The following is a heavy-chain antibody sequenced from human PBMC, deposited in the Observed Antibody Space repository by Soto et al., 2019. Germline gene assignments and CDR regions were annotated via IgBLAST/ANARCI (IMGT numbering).Heavy chain of an antibody. CDR2: IWYDGSNK. CDR3: AREATYYDSSGYYDF. J-gene: IGHJ4*02. CDR1: GFTFSSYG. Sequence: QVQLVESGGGVVQPGRSLRLSCAASGFTFSSYGMHWVRQAPGKGLEWVAVIWYDGSNKYYADSVKGRFTISRDNSKNTLYLQMNSLRAEDTAVYYCAREATYYDSSGYYDFWGQGTLVTVSS. V-gene: IGHV3-33*01. D-gene: IGHD3-22*01.